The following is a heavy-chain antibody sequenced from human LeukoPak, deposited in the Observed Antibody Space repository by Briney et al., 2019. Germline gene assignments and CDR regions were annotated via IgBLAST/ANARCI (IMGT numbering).Heavy chain of an antibody. D-gene: IGHD3-10*01. J-gene: IGHJ4*02. Sequence: GGSLRLSCAASGFTFSDAWMHWVRQAPGKGLEWVSSITGSGPYMLYADSVKHRFTISRDNTKNLLYLEMNSLRAEDTAMYFCVRDVGAVRGEVYFDYWGQGTLVTVSS. CDR3: VRDVGAVRGEVYFDY. V-gene: IGHV3-21*06. CDR1: GFTFSDAW. CDR2: ITGSGPYM.